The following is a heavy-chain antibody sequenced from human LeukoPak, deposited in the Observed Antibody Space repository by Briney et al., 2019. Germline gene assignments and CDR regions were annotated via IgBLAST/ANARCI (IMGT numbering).Heavy chain of an antibody. V-gene: IGHV3-23*01. J-gene: IGHJ4*02. D-gene: IGHD2/OR15-2a*01. Sequence: PGGSLRLSCAASGFTFSSYAMSWVRQAPGKGLEWVSAISGSSGATYYPDSVKGRFTISRDNSKNTLYLQMNSLRAEDTAVYYCAKPTPSFGSFDSWGQGTLVTVSS. CDR2: ISGSSGAT. CDR1: GFTFSSYA. CDR3: AKPTPSFGSFDS.